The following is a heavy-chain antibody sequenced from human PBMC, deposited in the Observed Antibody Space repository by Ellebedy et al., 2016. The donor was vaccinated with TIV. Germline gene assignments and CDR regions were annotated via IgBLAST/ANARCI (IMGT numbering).Heavy chain of an antibody. J-gene: IGHJ4*02. V-gene: IGHV1-2*02. D-gene: IGHD3-10*01. Sequence: AASVKVSCRASGYSFTGLYMHWVRQAPGQGLEWMGWLNPYSGVTNYAQKFQGRVTMTRDTSINTAYMELRRLRSDDTAEYYCATSGVGTMVRGAIDYWGQGTVVTVSS. CDR3: ATSGVGTMVRGAIDY. CDR2: LNPYSGVT. CDR1: GYSFTGLY.